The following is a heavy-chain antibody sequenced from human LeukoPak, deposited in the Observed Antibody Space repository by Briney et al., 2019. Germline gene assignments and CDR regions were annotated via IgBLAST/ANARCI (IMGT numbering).Heavy chain of an antibody. Sequence: SETLSLTCTVSGGSISSSSYYWGWIRQPPGKGLEWIGRISYSGSTYYNPALKSRVTISVDPSKNRFSLKLSSVTAADTAVYYCARHYGGRHDYGDAEYFQHWGQGTLVTVSS. CDR2: ISYSGST. CDR1: GGSISSSSYY. D-gene: IGHD4-17*01. V-gene: IGHV4-39*01. CDR3: ARHYGGRHDYGDAEYFQH. J-gene: IGHJ1*01.